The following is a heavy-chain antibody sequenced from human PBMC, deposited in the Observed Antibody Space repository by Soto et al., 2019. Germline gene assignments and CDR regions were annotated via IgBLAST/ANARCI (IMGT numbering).Heavy chain of an antibody. CDR2: IYYSGST. Sequence: SETLSLTCTVSGGSISSYYWSWIRQPPGKGLEWIGYIYYSGSTNYNPSLKSRVTISVDTSKNQFSLKLSSVTAADTAVYYCARVKAAAVSCWFDPWGQGTLATVSS. D-gene: IGHD6-13*01. CDR3: ARVKAAAVSCWFDP. J-gene: IGHJ5*02. V-gene: IGHV4-59*01. CDR1: GGSISSYY.